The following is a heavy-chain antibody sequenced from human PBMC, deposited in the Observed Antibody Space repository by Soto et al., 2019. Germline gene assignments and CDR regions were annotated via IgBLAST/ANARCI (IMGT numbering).Heavy chain of an antibody. CDR2: ISWSSGNI. J-gene: IGHJ5*02. CDR3: ARGGSGALTAAAGRTNWFDP. D-gene: IGHD6-13*01. V-gene: IGHV3-9*01. CDR1: GFTFDDYA. Sequence: EVQLVESGGGVVQPGRSLRLSCAGSGFTFDDYAMYWVRQRPGAGLEWVAGISWSSGNIAHADSVKGRFTISRDNDMSSLYLPRNSLRSEDTALYYCARGGSGALTAAAGRTNWFDPWGQGTLVIVSS.